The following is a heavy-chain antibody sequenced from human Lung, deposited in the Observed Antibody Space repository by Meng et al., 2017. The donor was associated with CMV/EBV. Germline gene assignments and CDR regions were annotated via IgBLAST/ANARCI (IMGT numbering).Heavy chain of an antibody. J-gene: IGHJ4*01. V-gene: IGHV3-30*02. CDR3: ARDCSSLSCGGNYFDY. Sequence: GGSLRLSCAASGFNFRIYGMHWVRQLPGKGLEWVAFIRYDEKTKYYADSVKGRFTISRDNSKNTLYLQMNSLRAEDTAVYYCARDCSSLSCGGNYFDYWGHGTMVTVSS. D-gene: IGHD2-2*01. CDR1: GFNFRIYG. CDR2: IRYDEKTK.